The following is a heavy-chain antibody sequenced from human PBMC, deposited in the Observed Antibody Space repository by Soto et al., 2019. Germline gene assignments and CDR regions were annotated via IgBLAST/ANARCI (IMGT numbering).Heavy chain of an antibody. Sequence: GGSLRLSCAASGFTFSSYWMHWVRQAPGKGLVWVSRINSDGSSTSYADSVKGRFTISRDNAKNTLYLQMNSLRAEDTAVYYCARGSVWYGGGDAFDIWGQGTMVTVSS. D-gene: IGHD3-10*01. CDR2: INSDGSST. J-gene: IGHJ3*02. V-gene: IGHV3-74*01. CDR1: GFTFSSYW. CDR3: ARGSVWYGGGDAFDI.